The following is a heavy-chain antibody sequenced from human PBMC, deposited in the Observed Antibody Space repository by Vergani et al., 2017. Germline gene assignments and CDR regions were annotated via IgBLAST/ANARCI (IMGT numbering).Heavy chain of an antibody. V-gene: IGHV3-23*01. CDR1: GFTFSNYV. Sequence: EVQVLESGGGLVQPGGSLRLSCAASGFTFSNYVMSWVRQAPGKGLEWVSGISGSGGSTYDAASVKGRFTISRDNSKNTLYLQMNSLRAADTAIYYCAKDHGVVGATTLSNYYRDFWGKGTMVTVSS. J-gene: IGHJ6*03. CDR3: AKDHGVVGATTLSNYYRDF. CDR2: ISGSGGST. D-gene: IGHD1-26*01.